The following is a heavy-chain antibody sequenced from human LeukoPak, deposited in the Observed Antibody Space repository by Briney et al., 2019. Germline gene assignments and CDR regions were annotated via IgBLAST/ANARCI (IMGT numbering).Heavy chain of an antibody. D-gene: IGHD2-15*01. J-gene: IGHJ2*01. CDR2: IYYSGST. CDR1: GGSISSYY. Sequence: PSETLSLTCTVSGGSISSYYWSWIRQPPGKGLEWIGYIYYSGSTNYNPSLKSRVTISVDTSKNQFSLRLSSVTATDTAVYYCARHGYCGGGSCYSSPWHFDLWGRGTLVTVSS. CDR3: ARHGYCGGGSCYSSPWHFDL. V-gene: IGHV4-59*08.